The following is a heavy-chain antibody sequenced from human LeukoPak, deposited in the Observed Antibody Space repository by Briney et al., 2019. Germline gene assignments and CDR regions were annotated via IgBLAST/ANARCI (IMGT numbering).Heavy chain of an antibody. D-gene: IGHD6-13*01. J-gene: IGHJ5*02. CDR1: GFTFSSYS. CDR2: INSDASVT. V-gene: IGHV3-74*01. CDR3: VRDSSTSWYGATGWFDP. Sequence: GGSLRLSCAASGFTFSSYSMNWVRQAPGKGLVWVSRINSDASVTTYADSVKGRFTISRDNAKNTLYLQMNSLRAEDTAVYYCVRDSSTSWYGATGWFDPWGQGTLVTVSS.